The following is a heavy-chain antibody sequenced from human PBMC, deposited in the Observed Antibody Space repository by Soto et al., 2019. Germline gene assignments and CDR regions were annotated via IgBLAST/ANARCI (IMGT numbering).Heavy chain of an antibody. Sequence: PGYALKISGKVSGYSFTSYWIGWVRDLPGKGLEWMGIIYPGDSDTRYSPSFQGQVTISADKSISTAYLQWSSLKASDTAMYYCARHSAYSSSGAYYYYGMDVWGQGTTVTV. CDR1: GYSFTSYW. CDR2: IYPGDSDT. V-gene: IGHV5-51*01. J-gene: IGHJ6*02. CDR3: ARHSAYSSSGAYYYYGMDV. D-gene: IGHD6-6*01.